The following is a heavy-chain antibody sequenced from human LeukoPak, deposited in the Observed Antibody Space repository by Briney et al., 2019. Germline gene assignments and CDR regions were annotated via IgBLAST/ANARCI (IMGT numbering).Heavy chain of an antibody. J-gene: IGHJ5*02. CDR2: IYYSGST. Sequence: RPSETLSLTCTVSGGSISSYYWSWIRRPPGKGLEWIGYIYYSGSTNYNPSLTSRVTISVDTSKNQFSLRLTSVTAADTAVYFCARHGIWFGDTNRWFDPWGQGTLVTVSS. D-gene: IGHD3-10*01. V-gene: IGHV4-59*08. CDR3: ARHGIWFGDTNRWFDP. CDR1: GGSISSYY.